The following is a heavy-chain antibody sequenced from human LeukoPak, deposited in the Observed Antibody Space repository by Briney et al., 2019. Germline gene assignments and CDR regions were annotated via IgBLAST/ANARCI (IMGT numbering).Heavy chain of an antibody. CDR3: ARGAYYGDYDYYYYGMDV. CDR1: GFTFSNFG. J-gene: IGHJ6*02. Sequence: GGSLRLSCAASGFTFSNFGMNWVRQAPGKGLEWVSSISSSSSYIYYADSVKGRFTISRDNAKNSLYLQMNSLRAEDTAVYYCARGAYYGDYDYYYYGMDVWGQGTTVTVSS. D-gene: IGHD4-17*01. V-gene: IGHV3-21*01. CDR2: ISSSSSYI.